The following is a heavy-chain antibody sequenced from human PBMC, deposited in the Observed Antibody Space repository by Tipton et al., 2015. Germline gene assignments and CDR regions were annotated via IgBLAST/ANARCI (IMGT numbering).Heavy chain of an antibody. J-gene: IGHJ6*02. CDR2: LSTLGDTI. Sequence: SLRLSCEVSGFTVNPYTMYWVRQAPGKGLEWISYLSTLGDTIYYADSVRGRFTISRDDAKNSLYLQMNSLRAEDTAVYYCARGTGPTYYYGMDVWGQGTTVTVSS. V-gene: IGHV3-48*03. CDR3: ARGTGPTYYYGMDV. D-gene: IGHD1-1*01. CDR1: GFTVNPYT.